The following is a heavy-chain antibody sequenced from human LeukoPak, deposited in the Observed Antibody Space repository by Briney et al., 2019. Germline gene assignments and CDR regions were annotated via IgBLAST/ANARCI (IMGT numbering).Heavy chain of an antibody. D-gene: IGHD3-22*01. Sequence: GASVKVSCKASGYTFTGYYIHWVRQAPGQGLEWMGWINPNSDVTKFAQKFQGRVTVTRDTSISTAYMEMRRLRPDDRAVYFCARGPPTRVVVITTGDFDYWGQGTLVTVSS. CDR3: ARGPPTRVVVITTGDFDY. CDR2: INPNSDVT. V-gene: IGHV1-2*02. J-gene: IGHJ4*02. CDR1: GYTFTGYY.